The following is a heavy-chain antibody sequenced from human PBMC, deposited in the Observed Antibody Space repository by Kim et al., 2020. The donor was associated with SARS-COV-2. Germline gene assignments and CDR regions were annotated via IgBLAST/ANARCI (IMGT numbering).Heavy chain of an antibody. CDR3: AQFLTARPAGGYYYYYGMDV. J-gene: IGHJ6*02. CDR2: INSDGSST. V-gene: IGHV3-74*01. Sequence: GGSLRLSCAASGFTFSSYWMHWVRQAPGKGLVWVSRINSDGSSTSYADSVKGRFTISRDNAKNTLYLQMNSLRAEDTAVYYCAQFLTARPAGGYYYYYGMDVWGQGTTVTVSS. D-gene: IGHD6-6*01. CDR1: GFTFSSYW.